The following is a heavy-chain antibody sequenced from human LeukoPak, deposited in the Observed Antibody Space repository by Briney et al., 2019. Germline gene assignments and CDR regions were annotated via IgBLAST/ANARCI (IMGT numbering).Heavy chain of an antibody. J-gene: IGHJ4*02. V-gene: IGHV1-69*05. D-gene: IGHD2-15*01. CDR2: IIPIFGTA. CDR3: AVQGRYCSGGSCYYFDY. CDR1: GGTFSSYA. Sequence: ASVKVSCKASGGTFSSYAISWVRQAPGQGLEWMGGIIPIFGTANYAQKFQGRVTITTDESTSTAYMELSSLRSEDTAVYYCAVQGRYCSGGSCYYFDYWGQGTLVTFSS.